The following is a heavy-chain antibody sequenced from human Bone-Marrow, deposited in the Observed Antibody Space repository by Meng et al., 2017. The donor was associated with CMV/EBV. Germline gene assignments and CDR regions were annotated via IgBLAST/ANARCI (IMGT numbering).Heavy chain of an antibody. CDR2: TNWNGGST. V-gene: IGHV3-20*04. CDR3: ARARQVVPAPYRPHYYYGMDV. CDR1: GFTFDDYG. J-gene: IGHJ6*02. D-gene: IGHD2-2*01. Sequence: GGSLRLSCAASGFTFDDYGMSWVRQAPGKGLEWVSGTNWNGGSTGYADSVKGRFTISRDNAKNSLYLQMNSLRAEDTALYYCARARQVVPAPYRPHYYYGMDVWGQGTTVTVSS.